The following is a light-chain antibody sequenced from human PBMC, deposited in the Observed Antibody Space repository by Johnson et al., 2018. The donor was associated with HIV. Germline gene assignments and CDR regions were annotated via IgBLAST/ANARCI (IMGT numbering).Light chain of an antibody. J-gene: IGLJ1*01. V-gene: IGLV1-51*01. CDR3: GTWDSSLSAVV. CDR2: DNN. CDR1: SSNIGNNY. Sequence: QSVLTQPPSVSAAPGQKVTISCSGSSSNIGNNYVSWYQQLPGTAPKLLMYDNNKLPSGIPDRFSGSKSGTSATRGLNGRQPGDAADYYCGTWDSSLSAVVFGTVTTVIVL.